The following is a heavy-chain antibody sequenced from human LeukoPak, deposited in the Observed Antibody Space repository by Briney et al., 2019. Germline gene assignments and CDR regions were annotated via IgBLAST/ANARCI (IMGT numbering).Heavy chain of an antibody. D-gene: IGHD5-18*01. Sequence: GESLQISCEGSGYSFFNYWIGWVRQMPGKGLEWMGIIYPRDSDTRYSPSFQGQVTISADKSISTAYLQWSSLEASDTAMYYCARLPSVDTAMVARVGFDYWGQGTLVTVSS. CDR2: IYPRDSDT. CDR3: ARLPSVDTAMVARVGFDY. V-gene: IGHV5-51*01. J-gene: IGHJ4*02. CDR1: GYSFFNYW.